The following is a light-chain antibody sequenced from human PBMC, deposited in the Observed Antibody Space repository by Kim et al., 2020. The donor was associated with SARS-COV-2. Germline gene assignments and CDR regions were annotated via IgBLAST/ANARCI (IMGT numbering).Light chain of an antibody. J-gene: IGLJ2*01. V-gene: IGLV3-1*01. CDR1: KLGDKY. Sequence: SYELTQPPSVSVSPGQTASITCSGDKLGDKYACWYQQKPGQSPVLVIYHDSKRPSGIPERFSGSNSGNTATLTISGTQAIDEADYSCQAWDSSTVVFGGGTQLTVL. CDR2: HDS. CDR3: QAWDSSTVV.